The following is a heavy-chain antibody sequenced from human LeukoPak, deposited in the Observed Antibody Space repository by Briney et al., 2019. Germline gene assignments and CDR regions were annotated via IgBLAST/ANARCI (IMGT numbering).Heavy chain of an antibody. J-gene: IGHJ4*02. Sequence: GGSLRLSCAASGFTFSSYAMHWVRQAPGKGLEWVAVISYDGSNKYYADSVKGRFTISRDNSKNTLYLQMNSLRAEDTAVYYCASGVGDRPTLHFDYWGQGTLVTVSS. CDR1: GFTFSSYA. V-gene: IGHV3-30-3*01. CDR2: ISYDGSNK. CDR3: ASGVGDRPTLHFDY. D-gene: IGHD3-16*01.